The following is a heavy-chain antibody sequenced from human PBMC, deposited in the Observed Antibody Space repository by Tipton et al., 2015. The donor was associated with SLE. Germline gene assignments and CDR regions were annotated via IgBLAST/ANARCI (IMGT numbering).Heavy chain of an antibody. CDR2: INHSGST. CDR1: GGSFSGYY. V-gene: IGHV4-34*01. J-gene: IGHJ4*02. D-gene: IGHD6-13*01. Sequence: LRLSCAVYGGSFSGYYWSWIRQPPGKGLEWIGEINHSGSTNYNPSLKSRVTISVDTSKNQFSLKLSSVTAADTAVYYCARVQQLEVGYWGQGTLVTVSS. CDR3: ARVQQLEVGY.